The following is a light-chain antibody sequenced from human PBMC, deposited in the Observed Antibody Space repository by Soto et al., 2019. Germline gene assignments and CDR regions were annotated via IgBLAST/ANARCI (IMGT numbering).Light chain of an antibody. J-gene: IGKJ1*01. CDR1: RSVANW. Sequence: DIQMTQSPSTLSASVGDRVTITCRASRSVANWVAWYQQKPGKAPKLLIYKASALESGAPPRFSGSGFGTEIRLTISGLKPDHSATYHCQQYNSYPWPFGQGTRVEVK. CDR3: QQYNSYPWP. CDR2: KAS. V-gene: IGKV1-5*03.